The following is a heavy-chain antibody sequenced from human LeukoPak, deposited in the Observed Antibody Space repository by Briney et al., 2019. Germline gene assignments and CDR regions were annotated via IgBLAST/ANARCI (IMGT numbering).Heavy chain of an antibody. CDR2: ISGSGGST. J-gene: IGHJ3*02. CDR3: AKSSGYYCSSTSCYFDAFDI. Sequence: PGGSLRLSCAASGFTFSSYAMSWVRQAPGKGLEWVSAISGSGGSTYYADSVKGRFTISRDNSKNTLYLQMNSLRAEDTAVYYCAKSSGYYCSSTSCYFDAFDIWGQGTMVTVSS. D-gene: IGHD2-2*01. CDR1: GFTFSSYA. V-gene: IGHV3-23*01.